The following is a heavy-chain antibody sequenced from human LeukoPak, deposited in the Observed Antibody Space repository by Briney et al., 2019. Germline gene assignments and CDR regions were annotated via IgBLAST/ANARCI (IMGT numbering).Heavy chain of an antibody. Sequence: GRSLRLSCAASGFTFSSYGMHWVRQAPGKGLEWVAVISYDGSNKYYADSVKGRFTISRDNSKNTLYLQMNSLRAEDTAVYYCAKDLALILVTDNGMDVWGQGTTATVSS. CDR3: AKDLALILVTDNGMDV. CDR1: GFTFSSYG. J-gene: IGHJ6*02. CDR2: ISYDGSNK. D-gene: IGHD2-21*02. V-gene: IGHV3-30*18.